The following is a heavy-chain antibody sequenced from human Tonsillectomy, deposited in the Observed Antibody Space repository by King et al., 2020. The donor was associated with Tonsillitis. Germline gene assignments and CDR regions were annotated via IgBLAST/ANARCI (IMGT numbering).Heavy chain of an antibody. Sequence: VQLVESGGGLVKPGGSLRLSCAASGFTFSSYTMNWVRQTPGKVLEWVSSITPTSSDIYYADSVKGRFTISRDNAKNSLYLQMNSLRAEDTALYYCTRDVDDYESGYDYGLYWGKGTLVTVAS. CDR1: GFTFSSYT. CDR3: TRDVDDYESGYDYGLY. J-gene: IGHJ4*02. D-gene: IGHD5-12*01. CDR2: ITPTSSDI. V-gene: IGHV3-21*01.